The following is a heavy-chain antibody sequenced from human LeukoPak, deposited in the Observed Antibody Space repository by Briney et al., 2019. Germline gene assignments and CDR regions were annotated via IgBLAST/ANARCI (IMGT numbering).Heavy chain of an antibody. J-gene: IGHJ4*02. CDR2: IRSKGNNFAT. CDR1: GFTFSGSP. Sequence: PGGSLRLSCAISGFTFSGSPMHWVRQAAGKGLEWVVRIRSKGNNFATAYGASVKGRLTISRDDSKNTAYLQMNSLKIEDTAVYYCTRLYDYPSGSSAYWGQGTLVTVSS. V-gene: IGHV3-73*01. CDR3: TRLYDYPSGSSAY. D-gene: IGHD3-10*01.